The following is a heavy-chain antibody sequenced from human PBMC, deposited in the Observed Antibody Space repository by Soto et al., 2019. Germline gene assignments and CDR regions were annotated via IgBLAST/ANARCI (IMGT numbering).Heavy chain of an antibody. CDR3: ATQEVGGSYVYTFDP. J-gene: IGHJ5*02. D-gene: IGHD1-26*01. Sequence: QLHLRESGPGLEKPSETLSLTCTVSGGSITSSSYYWGWIRQPPGKGLEWIGSIYYSGSTYYNPSLKSRVTISVDTSKNQFSLKLSSVTAADTAVYYCATQEVGGSYVYTFDPWGQGTLVTVSS. CDR2: IYYSGST. CDR1: GGSITSSSYY. V-gene: IGHV4-39*01.